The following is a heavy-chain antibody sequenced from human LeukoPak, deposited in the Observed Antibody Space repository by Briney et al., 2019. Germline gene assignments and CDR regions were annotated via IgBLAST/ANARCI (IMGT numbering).Heavy chain of an antibody. CDR2: ISSSSSYI. J-gene: IGHJ4*02. V-gene: IGHV3-21*01. CDR3: ARDGNLIVATIWPFDY. D-gene: IGHD5-12*01. CDR1: GFTFSSYS. Sequence: PGGSLRLSCAASGFTFSSYSMNWIRQAPGKGLEWVSSISSSSSYIYYADSVKGRFTISRDNAKNSLYLQMNSLRAEDTAVYYCARDGNLIVATIWPFDYWGQGTLVTVSS.